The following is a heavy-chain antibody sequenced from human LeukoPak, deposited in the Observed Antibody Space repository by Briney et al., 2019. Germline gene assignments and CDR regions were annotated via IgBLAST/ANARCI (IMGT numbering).Heavy chain of an antibody. J-gene: IGHJ6*02. Sequence: GASVKVSCQTSGYNFKTHAVSWVRQVPGQGLEWMGWVSGYNGDTSFAQKFQGRVTMTKDTSTATAYMELRSLRSEDTAVYYCARSRSVGRDSGYYYYYYGMDVWGQGTTVTVSS. CDR2: VSGYNGDT. D-gene: IGHD5-12*01. CDR3: ARSRSVGRDSGYYYYYYGMDV. V-gene: IGHV1-18*04. CDR1: GYNFKTHA.